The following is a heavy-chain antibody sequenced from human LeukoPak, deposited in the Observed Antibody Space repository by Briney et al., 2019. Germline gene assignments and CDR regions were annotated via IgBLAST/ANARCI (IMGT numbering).Heavy chain of an antibody. CDR2: ISWNSGSI. V-gene: IGHV3-9*01. Sequence: QPGGSLRLSCAASGFTFDDYAVHWVRQAPGKGLEWVSGISWNSGSIGYADSVKGRFTISRDNAKNSLYLQMNSLRAEDTALYYCAKDTRGGMLMRFGYYFDYWGQGTLVTVSS. J-gene: IGHJ4*02. D-gene: IGHD2-8*01. CDR1: GFTFDDYA. CDR3: AKDTRGGMLMRFGYYFDY.